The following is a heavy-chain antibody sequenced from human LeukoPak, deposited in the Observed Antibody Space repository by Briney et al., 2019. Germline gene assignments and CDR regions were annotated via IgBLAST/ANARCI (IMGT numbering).Heavy chain of an antibody. V-gene: IGHV3-9*01. CDR1: GFTFGAYS. CDR3: AKQRSSGYYLEDY. D-gene: IGHD3-22*01. J-gene: IGHJ4*02. Sequence: TGGSLRLSCAASGFTFGAYSMHWVRQVPGKDLEWVSGISWNSGTIDYVDSVGGRFTISRDNSKNTLYLQMNSLRAEDTAVYYCAKQRSSGYYLEDYWGQGTLVTVSS. CDR2: ISWNSGTI.